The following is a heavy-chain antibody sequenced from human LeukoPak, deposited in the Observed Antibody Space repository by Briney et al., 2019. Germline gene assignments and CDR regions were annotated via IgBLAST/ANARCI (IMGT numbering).Heavy chain of an antibody. CDR2: VSYLGNDK. V-gene: IGHV3-30-3*01. Sequence: GGSLRLSCAASGFTFNKYAMHRVRQAPGKGLEWVAVVSYLGNDKFYADSVKGRFTISKDSSNNTVYLEINSLRSEDTAVYYCARPLERRLIHYFDFWGPGTLVTVSS. CDR3: ARPLERRLIHYFDF. CDR1: GFTFNKYA. J-gene: IGHJ4*02. D-gene: IGHD6-25*01.